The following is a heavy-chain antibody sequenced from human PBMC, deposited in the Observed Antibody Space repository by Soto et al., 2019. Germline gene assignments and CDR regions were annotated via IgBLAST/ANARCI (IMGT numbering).Heavy chain of an antibody. CDR3: ARGPSSLTRFDY. CDR1: GFTFSSYA. J-gene: IGHJ4*02. D-gene: IGHD2-2*01. CDR2: ISYDGSNK. V-gene: IGHV3-30-3*01. Sequence: GGSLRLSCAASGFTFSSYAMHWVRQAPGKGLEWVAVISYDGSNKYYADSVKGRFTISRDNSKNTLYLQMNSLRAEDTAVYYCARGPSSLTRFDYWGQGTQLTVSS.